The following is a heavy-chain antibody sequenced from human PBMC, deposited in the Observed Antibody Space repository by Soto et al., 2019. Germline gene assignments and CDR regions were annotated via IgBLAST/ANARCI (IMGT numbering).Heavy chain of an antibody. CDR2: IYYSGST. V-gene: IGHV4-59*01. J-gene: IGHJ6*02. CDR3: AREGVSSSWYNYYGMDV. Sequence: SETLSLTCTVSGGSISSYYWSWIRQRPGKGLEWIGYIYYSGSTNYNPSLKSRVTISVDTSKNQFSLKLSSVTAADTAVYYCAREGVSSSWYNYYGMDVWGQGTTVTVSS. D-gene: IGHD6-13*01. CDR1: GGSISSYY.